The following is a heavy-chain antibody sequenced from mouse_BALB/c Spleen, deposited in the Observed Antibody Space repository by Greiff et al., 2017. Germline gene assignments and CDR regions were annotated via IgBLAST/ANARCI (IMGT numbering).Heavy chain of an antibody. CDR1: GFNIKDPY. CDR3: EGYYGNGYYAMDY. D-gene: IGHD2-1*01. V-gene: IGHV14-3*02. Sequence: EVKLVESGAELVKPGASVKLSCTASGFNIKDPYMHWVKQRPEQGLEWIGRIDPANGNTKYDPKFQGKATITADTSSNTAYLQLSSLTSEDTAVYYGEGYYGNGYYAMDYWGQGTSVTVSS. J-gene: IGHJ4*01. CDR2: IDPANGNT.